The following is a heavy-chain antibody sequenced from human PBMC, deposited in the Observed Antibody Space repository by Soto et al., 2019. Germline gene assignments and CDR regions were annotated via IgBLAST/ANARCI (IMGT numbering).Heavy chain of an antibody. D-gene: IGHD2-2*01. CDR2: IIPIFGTA. CDR1: GGTFSSYA. CDR3: ARGGEDIVVVPAAIHCGMDV. Sequence: QVQLVQSGAEVKKPGSSVKVSCKASGGTFSSYAISWVRQAPGQGLEWMGGIIPIFGTANYAQKFQGRVTITADESTHTAQMELSSLRSEDTAVYYCARGGEDIVVVPAAIHCGMDVWGQGTTVTVSS. J-gene: IGHJ6*02. V-gene: IGHV1-69*01.